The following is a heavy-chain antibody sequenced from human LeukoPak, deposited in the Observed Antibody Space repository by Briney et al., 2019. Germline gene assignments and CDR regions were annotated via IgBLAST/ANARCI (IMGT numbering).Heavy chain of an antibody. Sequence: PTQTLTVTCTFSGFSLSTSGVGVGWIRQPPGKALEWLALIYWDNDKPSSPSLRSRLTFTKGTSKTQVVLTLTNMDPVDTATYYCAHYNGQGMTFVSWGERTLVTVSS. D-gene: IGHD1-14*01. CDR3: AHYNGQGMTFVS. V-gene: IGHV2-5*02. CDR2: IYWDNDK. J-gene: IGHJ5*01. CDR1: GFSLSTSGVG.